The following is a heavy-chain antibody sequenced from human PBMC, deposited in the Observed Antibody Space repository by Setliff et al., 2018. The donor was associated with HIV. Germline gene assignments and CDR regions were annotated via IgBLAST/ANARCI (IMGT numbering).Heavy chain of an antibody. Sequence: GGSLRLSCAVSGLTFSRYGFHWVRQVPGKGLDWVTFIQYDESNKYYGDSVRGRFTISRDNSKNTLFLQVSSLGGEDTAVYYCARDVSWRVRTYIDYWGQGALVTVSS. CDR2: IQYDESNK. CDR3: ARDVSWRVRTYIDY. CDR1: GLTFSRYG. J-gene: IGHJ4*02. V-gene: IGHV3-30*02. D-gene: IGHD3-3*01.